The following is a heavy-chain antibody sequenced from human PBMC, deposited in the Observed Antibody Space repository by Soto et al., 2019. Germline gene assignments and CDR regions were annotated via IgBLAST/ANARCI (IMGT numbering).Heavy chain of an antibody. Sequence: DVQLLESGGGLVQPEGSLRLSRAASGFTFSSYAMGWVRQGPGKGLEWVAVVSIGGSTHYADSVRGRFTISRDNSKNTLSLQMNSLTAEDTAVHFCAKRRGAGGHFDYWGQGALVTVSS. CDR1: GFTFSSYA. J-gene: IGHJ4*02. CDR2: VSIGGST. CDR3: AKRRGAGGHFDY. V-gene: IGHV3-23*01. D-gene: IGHD2-15*01.